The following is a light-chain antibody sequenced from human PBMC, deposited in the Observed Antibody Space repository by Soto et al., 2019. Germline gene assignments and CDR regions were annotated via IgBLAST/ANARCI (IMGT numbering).Light chain of an antibody. V-gene: IGKV1-39*01. CDR2: AAS. J-gene: IGKJ2*01. CDR1: QSITGY. Sequence: DIQMTQSPSSLSASVGDRVTITCRASQSITGYLTWYQQKPGKAPKLLIYAASRLQSGVPSRFSGSGSGTDFTLIISRLPHDDFATYFCQQSLGIPYTFGQGTRLETK. CDR3: QQSLGIPYT.